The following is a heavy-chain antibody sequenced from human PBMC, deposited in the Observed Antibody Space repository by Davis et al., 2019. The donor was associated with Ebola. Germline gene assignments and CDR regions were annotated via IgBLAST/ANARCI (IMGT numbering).Heavy chain of an antibody. Sequence: PGGSLRLSCAASGFSFSSYNMNWVRQAPGKGLEWVSSISSNSYIYYADSVKGRFTISRDNAKNSLYLQMNSLRAEDTAVYYCAKGGVVIAMWYYWGQGTLVTVSS. CDR3: AKGGVVIAMWYY. CDR2: ISSNSYI. J-gene: IGHJ4*02. CDR1: GFSFSSYN. D-gene: IGHD2-21*01. V-gene: IGHV3-21*04.